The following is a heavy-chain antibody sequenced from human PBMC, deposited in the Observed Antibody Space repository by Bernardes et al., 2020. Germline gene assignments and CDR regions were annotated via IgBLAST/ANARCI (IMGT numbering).Heavy chain of an antibody. V-gene: IGHV1-18*01. Sequence: ASVKVSCKASGYTFTSYGISWVRQAPGQGLEWMGWISAYNGTTNYAQKLQGRVTMTTDTSTSTAYMELRSLRSDDTAVYYCARDGYDYIWGSYRYTGSEGMDVWGKGTTVTGSS. CDR3: ARDGYDYIWGSYRYTGSEGMDV. CDR1: GYTFTSYG. CDR2: ISAYNGTT. J-gene: IGHJ6*04. D-gene: IGHD3-16*02.